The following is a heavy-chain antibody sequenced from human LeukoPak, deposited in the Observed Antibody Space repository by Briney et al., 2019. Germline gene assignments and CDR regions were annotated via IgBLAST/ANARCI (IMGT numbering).Heavy chain of an antibody. Sequence: GGSLRLSRAASGFTFSSYWMTWVRQAPGKGLEWVANINQDGSERYYVDSVKGRFTISRDNAKNSLSLQMNSLRAEDTALYYCARGNAMGVWGQGTTVTASS. V-gene: IGHV3-7*01. CDR3: ARGNAMGV. J-gene: IGHJ6*02. CDR2: INQDGSER. CDR1: GFTFSSYW.